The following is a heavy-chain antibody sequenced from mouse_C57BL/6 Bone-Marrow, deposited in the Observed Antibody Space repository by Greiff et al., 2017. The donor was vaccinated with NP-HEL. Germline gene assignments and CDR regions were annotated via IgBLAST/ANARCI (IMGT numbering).Heavy chain of an antibody. J-gene: IGHJ3*01. Sequence: EVQLVESGGGLVQPKGSLKLSCAASGFSFNTYAMNWVRQAPGKGLEWVARIRSKSNNYATYYADSVKDRFTISRDDSESMLYLQMNNLKTEDTAMYYCVRLPYYESSLSYWGQGTLVTVSA. CDR3: VRLPYYESSLSY. D-gene: IGHD1-1*02. CDR2: IRSKSNNYAT. V-gene: IGHV10-1*01. CDR1: GFSFNTYA.